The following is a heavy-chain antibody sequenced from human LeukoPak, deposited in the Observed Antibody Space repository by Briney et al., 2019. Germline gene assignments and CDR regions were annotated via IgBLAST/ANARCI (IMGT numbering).Heavy chain of an antibody. CDR1: GFPFSNYA. CDR2: ISGSAGGT. CDR3: AKGSYGDYDY. Sequence: SGGSLRLSCAASGFPFSNYAMSWVRQAPGKGLEWISAISGSAGGTYYGDSVKGRFTISRDNSRNTLYLQMISLRAEDTDVYYCAKGSYGDYDYWGPGTLVTVSS. D-gene: IGHD4-17*01. J-gene: IGHJ4*02. V-gene: IGHV3-23*01.